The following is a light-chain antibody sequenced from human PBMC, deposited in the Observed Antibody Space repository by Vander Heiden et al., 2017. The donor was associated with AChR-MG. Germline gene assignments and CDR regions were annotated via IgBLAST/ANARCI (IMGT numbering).Light chain of an antibody. CDR1: HIATQS. V-gene: IGLV3-21*02. CDR3: QVWDNSGFVV. Sequence: SYVLTQPPSVSLAPGQAARITCGGDHIATQSVHWYQQKPGQAPVLVVYDDRERHSGIPERFSGSDSGNTATLTISRVEAGDEADYFCQVWDNSGFVVFGGGTKLTVL. CDR2: DDR. J-gene: IGLJ2*01.